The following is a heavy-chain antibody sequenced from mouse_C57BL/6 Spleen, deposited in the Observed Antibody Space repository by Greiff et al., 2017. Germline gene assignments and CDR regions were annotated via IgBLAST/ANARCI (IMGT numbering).Heavy chain of an antibody. D-gene: IGHD2-3*01. Sequence: EVQLQQSGAELVRPGASVKLSCTASGFNFTDYYMHWVKQRPEQGLEWIGWIDPENGDTEYAPKFQGKATITADTSSNTAYLQLSSLSSEDSAVYYCTRWLLGGAYWGQGTLVTVSA. CDR2: IDPENGDT. CDR3: TRWLLGGAY. CDR1: GFNFTDYY. J-gene: IGHJ3*01. V-gene: IGHV14-4*01.